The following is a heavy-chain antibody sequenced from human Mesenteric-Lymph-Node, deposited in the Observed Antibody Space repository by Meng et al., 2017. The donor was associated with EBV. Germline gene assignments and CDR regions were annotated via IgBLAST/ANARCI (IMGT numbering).Heavy chain of an antibody. D-gene: IGHD5-12*01. CDR2: ISNSGSTI. CDR3: ARARWLIRDFDL. J-gene: IGHJ4*02. V-gene: IGHV3-11*01. CDR1: GFTFSDYY. Sequence: VQCVESGGGVVKPGGSLRLTCVASGFTFSDYYMSWIRQAPGKGLEWISYISNSGSTIYYSDSVEGRFTISRDAARTSLFLEMNSLRVEDTAVYYCARARWLIRDFDLWGQGTLVTVSS.